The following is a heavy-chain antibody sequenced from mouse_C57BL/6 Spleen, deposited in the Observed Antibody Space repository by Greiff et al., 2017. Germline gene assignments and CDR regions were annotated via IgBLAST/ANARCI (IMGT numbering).Heavy chain of an antibody. Sequence: EVKLQESGPGMVKPSQSLSLTCTVTGYSITSGYDWHWIRHFPGNKLEWMGYISYSGSTNYNPSLKSRISITHDTSKNHFFLKLNSVTTEDTATYYCARGGGYYAMDYWGQGPSVTVSS. V-gene: IGHV3-1*01. CDR3: ARGGGYYAMDY. CDR2: ISYSGST. CDR1: GYSITSGYD. J-gene: IGHJ4*01.